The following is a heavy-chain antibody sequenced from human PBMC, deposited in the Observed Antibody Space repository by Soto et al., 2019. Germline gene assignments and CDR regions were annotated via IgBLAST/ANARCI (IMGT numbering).Heavy chain of an antibody. CDR2: IYYSGST. J-gene: IGHJ6*03. V-gene: IGHV4-59*01. CDR1: GDSISSYY. D-gene: IGHD3-3*01. Sequence: PSQTLSLTCTVAGDSISSYYWSWIRKPPGKGLEWIGYIYYSGSTNYNPSLKSRATISVDTSKNQFSLKLSSVTAADAAVYYCARVCTIVGVVEYYYYMDVWGKGTTVTVSS. CDR3: ARVCTIVGVVEYYYYMDV.